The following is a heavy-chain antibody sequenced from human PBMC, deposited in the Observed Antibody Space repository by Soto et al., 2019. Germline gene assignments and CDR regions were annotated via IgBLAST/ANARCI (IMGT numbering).Heavy chain of an antibody. CDR3: ARGSRDGYKGGDDAFDI. Sequence: GGSLRLSCAASGFTVSSNYMSWVRQAPGKGLEWVSVIYSGGSTYYADSVKGRFTISRDNSKNTLYLQMNSLRAEDTAVYYCARGSRDGYKGGDDAFDIWGQGTMVTVSS. CDR2: IYSGGST. V-gene: IGHV3-53*01. CDR1: GFTVSSNY. J-gene: IGHJ3*02. D-gene: IGHD5-12*01.